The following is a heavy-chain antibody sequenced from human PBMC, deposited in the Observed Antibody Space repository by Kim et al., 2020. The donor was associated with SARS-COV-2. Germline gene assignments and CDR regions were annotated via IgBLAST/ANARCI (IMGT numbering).Heavy chain of an antibody. D-gene: IGHD3-9*01. Sequence: GGSLRLSCVASAFTFSSYSMNWVRQAPGKGLEWVSSISSNSNYIYYADSVKGRFTMSRDNAKNSLYLQMNSLRAEDTAVYYCARLDILTGLHINYYYYGMDVWGQGTTVTVSS. CDR2: ISSNSNYI. V-gene: IGHV3-21*04. J-gene: IGHJ6*02. CDR1: AFTFSSYS. CDR3: ARLDILTGLHINYYYYGMDV.